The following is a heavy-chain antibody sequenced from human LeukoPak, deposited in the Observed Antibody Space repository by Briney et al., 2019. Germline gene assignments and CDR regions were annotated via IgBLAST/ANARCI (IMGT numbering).Heavy chain of an antibody. D-gene: IGHD2-21*02. CDR2: MYTSGST. CDR1: GGSISSGNYY. CDR3: AREERAYCGNDCYSDWFDP. Sequence: SETLSLTCTVSGGSISSGNYYWSWIRQPAEKRLEWIGHMYTSGSTNYNPSLESRVTISVDTSKNQFSLKLSSVTAADTAVHYCAREERAYCGNDCYSDWFDPWGQGTLVTVSS. V-gene: IGHV4-61*09. J-gene: IGHJ5*02.